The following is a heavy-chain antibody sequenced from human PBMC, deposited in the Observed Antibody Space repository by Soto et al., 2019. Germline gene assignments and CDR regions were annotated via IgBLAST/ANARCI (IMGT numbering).Heavy chain of an antibody. Sequence: QSGGSLRLSCAASGFNFEDYTMHWVRQAPGKGLEWVSLILWDRDTTHYADSVQGRFTVSRDNTKNSLYLQMNDLRTEDTALYFSASEYGTKWDPFFDFGGKGTMVTVYS. V-gene: IGHV3-43*01. D-gene: IGHD1-26*01. CDR3: ASEYGTKWDPFFDF. CDR1: GFNFEDYT. CDR2: ILWDRDTT. J-gene: IGHJ4*02.